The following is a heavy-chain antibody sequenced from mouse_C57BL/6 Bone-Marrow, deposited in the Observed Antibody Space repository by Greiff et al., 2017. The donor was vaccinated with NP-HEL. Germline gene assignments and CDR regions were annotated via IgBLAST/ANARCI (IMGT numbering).Heavy chain of an antibody. CDR3: ARYGSQTLYWYFDV. J-gene: IGHJ1*03. CDR2: IYPGSGST. Sequence: QVQLQQPGAELVKPGASVKMSCKASGYTFTSYWITWVKQRPGQGLEWIGDIYPGSGSTNYNEKFKSKATLTVDTSSSTAYMQLSSLTSEDSAVYYCARYGSQTLYWYFDVWGTGTTVTVSS. D-gene: IGHD2-2*01. V-gene: IGHV1-55*01. CDR1: GYTFTSYW.